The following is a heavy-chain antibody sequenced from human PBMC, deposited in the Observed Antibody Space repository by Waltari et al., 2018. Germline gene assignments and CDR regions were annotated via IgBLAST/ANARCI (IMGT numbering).Heavy chain of an antibody. CDR3: AKGMAVAGRLIDWSLPYYYYYYYMDV. CDR1: GFTFDDYA. CDR2: ISWNSGSI. Sequence: EVQLVESGGGLVQPGRSLRLSCAASGFTFDDYAMHWVRQAPGKGLEWVSGISWNSGSIGYADSVKGRFTISRDNAKNSLYLQMNSLRAEDTALYYCAKGMAVAGRLIDWSLPYYYYYYYMDVWGKGTTVTVSS. V-gene: IGHV3-9*01. J-gene: IGHJ6*03. D-gene: IGHD6-19*01.